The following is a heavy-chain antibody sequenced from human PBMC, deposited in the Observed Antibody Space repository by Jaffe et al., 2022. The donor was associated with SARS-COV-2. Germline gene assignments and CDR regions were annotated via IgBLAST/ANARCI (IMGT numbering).Heavy chain of an antibody. J-gene: IGHJ4*02. CDR1: GFTFSTYA. V-gene: IGHV3-23*01. D-gene: IGHD2-15*01. CDR2: ISGTGYNT. CDR3: AKDWRADCSGGSCYYLDQ. Sequence: EVQLLESGGDLVQPGGSLRLSCAASGFTFSTYAMSWVRQTPGKGLEWVSAISGTGYNTYYADSVKGRFTISRDNSKNTLYLQMNSLRAEDTALYYCAKDWRADCSGGSCYYLDQWGQGTLVTVSS.